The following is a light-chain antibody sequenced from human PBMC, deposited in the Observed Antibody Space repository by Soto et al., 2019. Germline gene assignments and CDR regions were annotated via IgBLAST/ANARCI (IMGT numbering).Light chain of an antibody. Sequence: EIVMTQSPATLSVSPGERATLSCRASQSVSSNLAWYQQKPGQAPRLLIYGASTRATGIPARFSGSGSGTXXXXXXXXXXSEDFAVYYCQQYNNWPPITFGPGTKVDIK. CDR1: QSVSSN. CDR3: QQYNNWPPIT. V-gene: IGKV3-15*01. CDR2: GAS. J-gene: IGKJ3*01.